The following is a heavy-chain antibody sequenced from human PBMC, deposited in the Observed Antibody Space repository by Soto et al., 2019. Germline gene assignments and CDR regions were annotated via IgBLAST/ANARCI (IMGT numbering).Heavy chain of an antibody. CDR1: GYSFTSYW. CDR3: ASVAADCSGGSCYPKGFDY. V-gene: IGHV5-51*01. Sequence: GESLKISCKGSGYSFTSYWIGWVRQMPGKGLEWMGIIYPGDSDTRYSPSFQGQVTISADKSISTAYLQWSSLKASDTAMYYCASVAADCSGGSCYPKGFDYWGQGTLVTVSS. CDR2: IYPGDSDT. D-gene: IGHD2-15*01. J-gene: IGHJ4*02.